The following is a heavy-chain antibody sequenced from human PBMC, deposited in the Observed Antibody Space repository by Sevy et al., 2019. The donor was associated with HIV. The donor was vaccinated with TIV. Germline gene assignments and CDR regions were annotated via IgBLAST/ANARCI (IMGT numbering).Heavy chain of an antibody. CDR1: GLTLGDYG. J-gene: IGHJ4*02. V-gene: IGHV3-49*04. D-gene: IGHD1-26*01. CDR2: TKSKAHGGTT. Sequence: GGSLRLSCTASGLTLGDYGMSWVRQAPGKGLEWISFTKSKAHGGTTENAASVKGRFTISRDDSKSIIYLQMNNLKIEDTAVYDCTRWSGSQSIFDYWGQGTLVTVSS. CDR3: TRWSGSQSIFDY.